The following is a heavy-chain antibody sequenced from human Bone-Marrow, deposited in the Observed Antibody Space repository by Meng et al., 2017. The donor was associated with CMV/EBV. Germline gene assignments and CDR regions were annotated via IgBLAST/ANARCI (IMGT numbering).Heavy chain of an antibody. D-gene: IGHD2-2*01. CDR3: ERVSVGLPAAQEAFDN. J-gene: IGHJ3*02. V-gene: IGHV1-69*10. CDR1: GRTFSSSA. Sequence: SVNLSSKASGRTFSSSAISRVRQAPGQGLEWMGGIIPILGIANYAQKFQGRVTSTADKSTSTAYMELSSLRSEDTAVYYGERVSVGLPAAQEAFDNWGQGTRVTVSS. CDR2: IIPILGIA.